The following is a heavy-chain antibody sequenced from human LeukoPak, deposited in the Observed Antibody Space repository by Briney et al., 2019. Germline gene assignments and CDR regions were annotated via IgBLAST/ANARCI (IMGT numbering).Heavy chain of an antibody. CDR2: ISSSSRYI. D-gene: IGHD3-9*01. V-gene: IGHV3-21*01. Sequence: GGSLRLSCAASGFTFSSYSMNWVRQAPGKGLEWVSSISSSSRYIYYADSVKGRFTISRDNAKNSLYLQMNSLRAEDTAVYYCARGGSDILTQHDYWGQGALVTVSS. CDR3: ARGGSDILTQHDY. CDR1: GFTFSSYS. J-gene: IGHJ4*02.